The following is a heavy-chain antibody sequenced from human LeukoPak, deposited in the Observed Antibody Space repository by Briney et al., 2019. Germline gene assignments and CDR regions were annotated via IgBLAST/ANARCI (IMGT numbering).Heavy chain of an antibody. CDR2: IKQDGSEK. CDR3: ANSGYYYDSSGYSFDY. V-gene: IGHV3-7*03. D-gene: IGHD3-22*01. CDR1: GFTFSSYW. J-gene: IGHJ4*02. Sequence: PGGSLRLSCAASGFTFSSYWMSWVRQAPGKGLEWVANIKQDGSEKYYVDSVKGRFTISRDNAKNSLYLQMNSLRAEDTAVYYCANSGYYYDSSGYSFDYWGQGTLVTVSS.